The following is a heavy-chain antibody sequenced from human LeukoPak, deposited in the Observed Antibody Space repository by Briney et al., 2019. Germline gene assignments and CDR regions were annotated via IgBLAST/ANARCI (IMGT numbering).Heavy chain of an antibody. CDR1: GFTLSSYA. CDR2: ISYDGSNK. CDR3: ARDPYSGSYGDYYYYYMDV. V-gene: IGHV3-30*04. J-gene: IGHJ6*03. Sequence: GGSLRLSCAASGFTLSSYAMHWVRQAPGKGLEWVAVISYDGSNKYYADSVKGRFTISRDNSKNTLYLQMNSLRAEDTAVYYCARDPYSGSYGDYYYYYMDVWGKGTTVTISS. D-gene: IGHD1-26*01.